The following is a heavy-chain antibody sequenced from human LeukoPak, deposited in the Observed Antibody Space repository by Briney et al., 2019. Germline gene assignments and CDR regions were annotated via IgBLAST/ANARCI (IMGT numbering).Heavy chain of an antibody. CDR1: GFTFSSYG. CDR2: ISGSGGYT. J-gene: IGHJ4*02. D-gene: IGHD3-10*01. Sequence: GGSLRLSCAASGFTFSSYGMIWVRQAPGKGLEWVSAISGSGGYTYYADSVKGRFTISRDNSKNTLYLQMNSLRAEDTAVYYCARGVAETFFDYWGQGTLVTVSS. CDR3: ARGVAETFFDY. V-gene: IGHV3-23*01.